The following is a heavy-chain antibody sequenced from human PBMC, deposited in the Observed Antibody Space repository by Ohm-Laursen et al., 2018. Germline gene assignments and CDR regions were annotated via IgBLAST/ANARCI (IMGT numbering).Heavy chain of an antibody. J-gene: IGHJ4*02. V-gene: IGHV3-15*01. CDR3: AIDISEAGKGELDY. CDR2: IKSRTSGGTT. CDR1: GFTFSSYS. D-gene: IGHD6-13*01. Sequence: GSLRLSCSASGFTFSSYSMNWVRQSPGKGLEWVGRIKSRTSGGTTDYAAPVKGRFTISRDDSQSTVYLQMNSLTTEDTAMYYCAIDISEAGKGELDYWGQGILVTVSS.